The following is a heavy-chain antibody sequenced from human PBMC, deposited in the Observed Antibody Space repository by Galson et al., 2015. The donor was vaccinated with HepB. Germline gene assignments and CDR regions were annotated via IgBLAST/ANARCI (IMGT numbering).Heavy chain of an antibody. CDR2: ISSSSSTI. Sequence: SLRLSCAASGFTFSSYSMNWVRQAPGKGLEWVSYISSSSSTIYYADSVKGRFTISRDNAKNSLYLQMNSLRAEDTAVYYCAREGGTSRCWFHRVDAFDIWGQGTMVTASS. V-gene: IGHV3-48*01. D-gene: IGHD6-13*01. CDR3: AREGGTSRCWFHRVDAFDI. CDR1: GFTFSSYS. J-gene: IGHJ3*02.